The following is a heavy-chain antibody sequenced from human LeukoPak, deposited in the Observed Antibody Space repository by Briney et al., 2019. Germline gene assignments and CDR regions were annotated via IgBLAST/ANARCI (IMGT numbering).Heavy chain of an antibody. CDR3: ARAQGFPQTFDY. J-gene: IGHJ4*02. Sequence: PSETLSLTCTVSGGSISSYYWSWIRQPPGKGLEWIGYIYYSGSTNYNPSLKSRVTISVDTSKNQFSLKLSSVTAADTAVYYCARAQGFPQTFDYWGQGTLVTVSS. D-gene: IGHD3-10*01. CDR2: IYYSGST. V-gene: IGHV4-59*01. CDR1: GGSISSYY.